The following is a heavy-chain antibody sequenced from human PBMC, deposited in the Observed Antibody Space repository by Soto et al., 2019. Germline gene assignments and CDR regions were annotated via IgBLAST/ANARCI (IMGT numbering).Heavy chain of an antibody. CDR3: AKGVVVATTYFQH. CDR2: INAGNGNT. Sequence: ASVKVSCKASGYTFTNYAMHWVRQAPGQRLEWMGWINAGNGNTKYSQKFQGRVTISRDNSNNTLYLQMDSLRAEDTAVYYCAKGVVVATTYFQHWGQGTLVTVS. J-gene: IGHJ1*01. CDR1: GYTFTNYA. V-gene: IGHV1-3*01. D-gene: IGHD2-15*01.